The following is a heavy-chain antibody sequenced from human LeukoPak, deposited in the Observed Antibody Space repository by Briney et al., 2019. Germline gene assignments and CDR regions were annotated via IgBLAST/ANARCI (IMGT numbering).Heavy chain of an antibody. Sequence: GSLRLSCAASGFTFSSYAMSWIRQPPGKGLEWIGSIYYSGSTYYNPSLKSRVTISVDTSKNQFSLKLSSVTAADTAVYYCARLPYGSGYWLHREGRDVWGKGTTVTISS. V-gene: IGHV4-38-2*01. CDR3: ARLPYGSGYWLHREGRDV. CDR1: GFTFSSYA. D-gene: IGHD3-10*01. CDR2: IYYSGST. J-gene: IGHJ6*04.